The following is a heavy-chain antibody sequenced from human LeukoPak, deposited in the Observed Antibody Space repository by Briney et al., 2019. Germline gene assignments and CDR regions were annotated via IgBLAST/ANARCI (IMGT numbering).Heavy chain of an antibody. J-gene: IGHJ4*02. Sequence: GGSLRLSCSASGFTFSSYAMSWVRQAPGEGLEWVSAISGSGGSTYYADSVKGRFTISRDNSKNTLYLQMNSLRAEDTAVYYCARETMIVAQADYFDYWGQGTLVTVSS. CDR3: ARETMIVAQADYFDY. CDR1: GFTFSSYA. D-gene: IGHD3-22*01. V-gene: IGHV3-23*01. CDR2: ISGSGGST.